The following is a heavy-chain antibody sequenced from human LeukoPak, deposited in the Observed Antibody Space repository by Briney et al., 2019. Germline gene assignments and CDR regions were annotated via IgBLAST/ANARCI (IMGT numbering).Heavy chain of an antibody. CDR3: AREKRGGYYPGY. CDR1: GFTFSSYA. D-gene: IGHD3-3*01. Sequence: GGSLRLSCATSGFTFSSYAMHWVRQAPGKGLEWAASITYDGSTENCADSVRGRFTISRDNSKNTLSLEMNSLGPEDTAIYYCAREKRGGYYPGYWGQGTLVTVSS. J-gene: IGHJ4*02. V-gene: IGHV3-30-3*01. CDR2: ITYDGSTE.